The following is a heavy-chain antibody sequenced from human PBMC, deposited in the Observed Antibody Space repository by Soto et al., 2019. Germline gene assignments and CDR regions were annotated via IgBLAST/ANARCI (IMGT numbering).Heavy chain of an antibody. CDR2: IDWDDEK. CDR3: ARMRPTEDTYGYYYYLDY. J-gene: IGHJ4*02. Sequence: TLSLTCTVSGGSISNGDYYWSWIRQPPGKALEWLARIDWDDEKYYSTSLKTRLTISKDTSKNQVVLTMTNMDPVDTATYYCARMRPTEDTYGYYYYLDYWGQGTPVTVSS. V-gene: IGHV2-70*11. CDR1: GGSISNGDYY. D-gene: IGHD3-22*01.